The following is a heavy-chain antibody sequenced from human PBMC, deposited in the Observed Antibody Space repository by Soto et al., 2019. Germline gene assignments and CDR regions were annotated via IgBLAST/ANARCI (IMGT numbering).Heavy chain of an antibody. V-gene: IGHV1-69*08. CDR2: VIPTQRTT. CDR3: VIDRLIVAVSVGRMDV. CDR1: GDTFIGYS. D-gene: IGHD6-19*01. Sequence: ASVKVSCKASGDTFIGYSISWVRQAPGQGLEWMGWVIPTQRTTKYAQRFQGRVTMSVDQSASTTYMELSSLRPEDTALYYCVIDRLIVAVSVGRMDVWGQGTTVTAP. J-gene: IGHJ6*02.